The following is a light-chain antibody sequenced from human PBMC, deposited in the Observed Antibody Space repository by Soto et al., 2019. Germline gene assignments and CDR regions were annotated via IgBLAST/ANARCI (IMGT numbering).Light chain of an antibody. J-gene: IGLJ1*01. V-gene: IGLV2-14*01. CDR3: SSYRASGIYV. Sequence: QSALTQPASVSGSPGQSITTSCTGTSNDVGVYNYVSWYQQHPGKAPKLMIYDVSNRPSGVSDRFTGSKSGNTASLTISGLQAEEEADYYCSSYRASGIYVIGTGTKVT. CDR2: DVS. CDR1: SNDVGVYNY.